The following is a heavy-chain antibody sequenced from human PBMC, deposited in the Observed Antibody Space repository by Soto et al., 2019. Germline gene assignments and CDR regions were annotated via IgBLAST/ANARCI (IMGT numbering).Heavy chain of an antibody. CDR3: AKGWETGYSGYDWDY. CDR1: GFTFSSYG. Sequence: QVQLVESGGGVVQPGRSLRLSCAASGFTFSSYGMHWVRQAPGKGLEWVAVISYDGSNKYYADSVKGRFTISRDNSKNTLYLQMNSLRAEDTAVYYCAKGWETGYSGYDWDYWGQGTLVTVSS. D-gene: IGHD5-12*01. J-gene: IGHJ4*02. V-gene: IGHV3-30*18. CDR2: ISYDGSNK.